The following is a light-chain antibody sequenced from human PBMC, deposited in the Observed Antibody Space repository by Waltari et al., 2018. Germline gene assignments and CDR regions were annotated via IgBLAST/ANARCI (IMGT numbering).Light chain of an antibody. V-gene: IGKV1D-13*01. CDR1: QSISSS. Sequence: IQMTQSPSSLSASVGDRVTITCRASQSISSSLNWYQQKPGKAPKLLIYDASSLESGVPSRFSGSGSGTEFTLTISSLQPDDFATYYCQQYNNWPPLTFGGGTKVEIK. CDR2: DAS. CDR3: QQYNNWPPLT. J-gene: IGKJ4*01.